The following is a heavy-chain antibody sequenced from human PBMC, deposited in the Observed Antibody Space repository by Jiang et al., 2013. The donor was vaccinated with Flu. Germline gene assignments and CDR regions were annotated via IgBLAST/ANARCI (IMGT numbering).Heavy chain of an antibody. J-gene: IGHJ5*02. CDR2: IFYGGTT. CDR1: GASITISTYH. Sequence: TLSLTCTVSGASITISTYHWGWIRQPPGQGLEWIGTIFYGGTTYYNPSLKSRVTMSVDTSKSQSSLNLNSVTAADTAMYYCARLTPKDNGDYDRKWFDPWGQGTLVIVSS. CDR3: ARLTPKDNGDYDRKWFDP. D-gene: IGHD4-17*01. V-gene: IGHV4-39*01.